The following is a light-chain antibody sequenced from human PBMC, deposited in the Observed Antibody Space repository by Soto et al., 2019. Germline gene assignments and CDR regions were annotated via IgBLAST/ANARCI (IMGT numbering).Light chain of an antibody. CDR2: ATS. J-gene: IGKJ1*01. Sequence: QPPASLSVYTRTRASPSCRALQIVRCNLAWYQQKSGQAPRLLIYATSSRATDIPDRFSGSGSGTNFTLTISRLGPGALAVYYCHQYYKSPWTFGPGTKV. V-gene: IGKV3D-15*02. CDR3: HQYYKSPWT. CDR1: QIVRCN.